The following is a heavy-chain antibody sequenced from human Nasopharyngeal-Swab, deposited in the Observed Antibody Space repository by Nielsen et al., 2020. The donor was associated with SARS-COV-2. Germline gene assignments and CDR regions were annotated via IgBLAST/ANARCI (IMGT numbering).Heavy chain of an antibody. V-gene: IGHV4-59*01. CDR2: IYYSGST. J-gene: IGHJ5*02. Sequence: RQAPGKGLEWIGYIYYSGSTNYNPSLKSRVTISVDTSKSQFSLKLSSVTAADTAVYYCAREIYDGHHDPWGQGTLVTVSS. CDR3: AREIYDGHHDP. D-gene: IGHD3-3*01.